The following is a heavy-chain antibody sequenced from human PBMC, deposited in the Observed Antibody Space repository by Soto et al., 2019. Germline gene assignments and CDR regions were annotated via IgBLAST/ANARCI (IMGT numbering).Heavy chain of an antibody. V-gene: IGHV1-69*01. J-gene: IGHJ6*02. Sequence: QVQLVQSGAEVKKPGSSVKVSCKASGGTFSSYAISWVRQAPGQGLEWVGGITPSCGTANYAEKFQGRVTITADESTSTAYTDLSSLRHEDTDVYYCDRSPLDIVVVVAALFDYYFAGMDVWGQGATVTVS. D-gene: IGHD2-15*01. CDR1: GGTFSSYA. CDR2: ITPSCGTA. CDR3: DRSPLDIVVVVAALFDYYFAGMDV.